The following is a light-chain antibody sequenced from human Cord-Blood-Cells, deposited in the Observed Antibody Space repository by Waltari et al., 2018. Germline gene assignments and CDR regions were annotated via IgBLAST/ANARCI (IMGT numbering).Light chain of an antibody. Sequence: DIQMTQSPSSLSASVGDRVTITCRASQSISSYLNWYQQKPGKAPKLLIYAASSLQSGVPSRFSGSGAGTDFTLTISSLQPEDFATYYCQQSYSTPPITVGQG. CDR3: QQSYSTPPIT. J-gene: IGKJ5*01. CDR2: AAS. V-gene: IGKV1-39*01. CDR1: QSISSY.